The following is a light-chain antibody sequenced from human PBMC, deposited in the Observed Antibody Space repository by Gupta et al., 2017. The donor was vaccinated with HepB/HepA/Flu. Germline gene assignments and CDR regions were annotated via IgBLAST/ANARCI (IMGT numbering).Light chain of an antibody. Sequence: EIVLTQSTSTLSLSPRERATLSCRASQSVSSYLAWYQRKPGTAPRLIIYDAYSSATGIPGWFSGGGGATYFPNTSSGQEDEDFAVYYWQQSSSSLTFGRGTKVEIK. CDR1: QSVSSY. CDR2: DAY. J-gene: IGKJ4*01. V-gene: IGKV3-11*01. CDR3: QQSSSSLT.